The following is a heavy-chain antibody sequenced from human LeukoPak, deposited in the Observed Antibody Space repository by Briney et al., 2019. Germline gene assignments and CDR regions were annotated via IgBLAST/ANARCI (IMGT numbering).Heavy chain of an antibody. CDR3: AIKGGPLGPPFDN. D-gene: IGHD7-27*01. CDR1: GFTFSSYG. Sequence: GGSLRLSCAATGFTFSSYGMHWVRQAPGKGLEWVAFIRYDGSNKYYADSVKGRFTISRDNSKNTLYLQMNSLRAEDTAVYYCAIKGGPLGPPFDNSGQGTLVTVSS. CDR2: IRYDGSNK. V-gene: IGHV3-30*02. J-gene: IGHJ4*02.